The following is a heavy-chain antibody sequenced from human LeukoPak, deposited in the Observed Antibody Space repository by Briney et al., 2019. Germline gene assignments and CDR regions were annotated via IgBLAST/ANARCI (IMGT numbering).Heavy chain of an antibody. J-gene: IGHJ6*02. CDR3: ARVLQQLVRYYYGMDV. Sequence: GGSLRLSCAASGFTFSSYAMSWVRQAPGKGLEWVANIKQDGSEKYYVDSVKGRFTISRDNAKNSLYLQMNSLRAEDTAVYYCARVLQQLVRYYYGMDVWGQGTTVTVSS. V-gene: IGHV3-7*01. CDR2: IKQDGSEK. D-gene: IGHD6-13*01. CDR1: GFTFSSYA.